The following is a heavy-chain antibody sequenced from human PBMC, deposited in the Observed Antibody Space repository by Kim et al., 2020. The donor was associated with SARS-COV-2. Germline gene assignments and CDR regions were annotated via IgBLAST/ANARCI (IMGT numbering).Heavy chain of an antibody. J-gene: IGHJ6*03. D-gene: IGHD2-2*01. CDR1: GYTFTSYY. V-gene: IGHV1-46*01. Sequence: ASVKVSCKASGYTFTSYYMHWVRQAPGQGLEWMGIINPSGGSTSYAQKFQGRVTMTRDTSTSTVYMELSSLRSEDTAVYYCARDLVVVVPAAISPIQYYYYMDVWGKGTTVTVSS. CDR3: ARDLVVVVPAAISPIQYYYYMDV. CDR2: INPSGGST.